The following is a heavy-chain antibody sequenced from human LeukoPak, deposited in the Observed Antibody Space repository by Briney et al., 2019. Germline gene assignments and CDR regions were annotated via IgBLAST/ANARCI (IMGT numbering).Heavy chain of an antibody. CDR2: ISSSSSTI. J-gene: IGHJ5*02. CDR3: ARSPTARYYDSSGYYSP. CDR1: GFTFSSYS. V-gene: IGHV3-48*01. Sequence: GGSLRLSCAASGFTFSSYSMNWVRQAPGKGLEWVSYISSSSSTIYYADSVKGRFTISRDNSKNTLYLQMNSLRAEDTAVYYCARSPTARYYDSSGYYSPWGQGTLVTVSS. D-gene: IGHD3-22*01.